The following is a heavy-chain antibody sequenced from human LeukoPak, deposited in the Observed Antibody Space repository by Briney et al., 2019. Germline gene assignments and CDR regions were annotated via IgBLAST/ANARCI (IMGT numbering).Heavy chain of an antibody. V-gene: IGHV4-59*01. CDR2: IYYSGST. CDR3: ARGYCSSASCYLNY. D-gene: IGHD2-2*01. CDR1: GGSISSYY. Sequence: SETLSLTCTVSGGSISSYYWSWIRQPPGKGLEWIGYIYYSGSTNYNPSLKSRVTISVDTSKNQFSLKLSSVTAAATAVYYCARGYCSSASCYLNYWGQGTLVTVSS. J-gene: IGHJ4*02.